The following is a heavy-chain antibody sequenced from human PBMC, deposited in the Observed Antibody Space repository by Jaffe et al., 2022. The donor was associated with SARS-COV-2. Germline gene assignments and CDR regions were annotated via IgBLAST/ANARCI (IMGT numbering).Heavy chain of an antibody. CDR3: ARQRAGGRYYFDL. Sequence: QIQLQESGPGLVMPSETLSLICSVSGDSIRSFTHYWGWVRQPPGKGLEYIGVMYYSGSTYKYNPSLKSRATISVDTSTNQLSLRLTSVTAADTAVYYCARQRAGGRYYFDLWGQGALVTVSS. CDR1: GDSIRSFTHY. D-gene: IGHD2-8*01. J-gene: IGHJ4*02. CDR2: MYYSGST. V-gene: IGHV4-39*01.